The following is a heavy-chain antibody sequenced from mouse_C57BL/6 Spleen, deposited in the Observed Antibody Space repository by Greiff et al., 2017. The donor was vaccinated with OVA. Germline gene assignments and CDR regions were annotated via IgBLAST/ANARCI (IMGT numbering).Heavy chain of an antibody. J-gene: IGHJ4*01. D-gene: IGHD1-1*01. CDR2: IHPNSGST. CDR1: GYTFTSYW. CDR3: ARSDYGSSYVGYAMDY. V-gene: IGHV1-64*01. Sequence: QVQLQQPGAELVKPGASVKLSCKASGYTFTSYWMHWVKQRPGQGLEWIGMIHPNSGSTNYNEKFKSKATLTVGKSSSTAYMQLSSLTSEDSAVYYCARSDYGSSYVGYAMDYWGQGTSVTVSS.